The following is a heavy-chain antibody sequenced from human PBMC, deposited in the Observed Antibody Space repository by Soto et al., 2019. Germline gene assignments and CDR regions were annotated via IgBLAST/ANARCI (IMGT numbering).Heavy chain of an antibody. Sequence: PSETLSLTCIVSGGSISSGGYYWSWIRQHPGKGLEWIGYIYHSGSTYYNPSLKSRVTISVDTSKNQFSLKLSSVTAADTAVYYCARGRTEAGYYYGSGSSWFDPWGQGTLVTVSS. V-gene: IGHV4-31*03. J-gene: IGHJ5*02. D-gene: IGHD3-10*01. CDR2: IYHSGST. CDR1: GGSISSGGYY. CDR3: ARGRTEAGYYYGSGSSWFDP.